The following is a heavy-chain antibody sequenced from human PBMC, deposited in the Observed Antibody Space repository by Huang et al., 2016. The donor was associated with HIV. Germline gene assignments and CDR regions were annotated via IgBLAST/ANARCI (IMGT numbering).Heavy chain of an antibody. J-gene: IGHJ4*02. CDR1: GGSFSGYY. Sequence: QVQLEQWGAGLLKASETLSLTCAVYGGSFSGYYWNWLRQAPGKGLEGVGEINNSSNNNYNPSLKSRVNMSVDTSKSQFSLYLTSLSAADTGTYFCARRYNSRRDYWGRGTLVTVHS. CDR2: INNSSNN. D-gene: IGHD3-22*01. V-gene: IGHV4-34*02. CDR3: ARRYNSRRDY.